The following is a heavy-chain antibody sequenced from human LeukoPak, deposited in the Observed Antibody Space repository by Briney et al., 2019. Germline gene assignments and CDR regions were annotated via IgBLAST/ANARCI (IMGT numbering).Heavy chain of an antibody. CDR3: ASGLGTFDY. D-gene: IGHD7-27*01. J-gene: IGHJ4*02. CDR2: ISSGSSTI. V-gene: IGHV3-48*02. CDR1: GFTFSSYG. Sequence: GGSLRLSCAASGFTFSSYGMHWVRQAPGKGLEWVSYISSGSSTIYYADSVKGRLTISRDNARNSLYLQMNSLRDEDTAVYYCASGLGTFDYWGQGTLVTVSS.